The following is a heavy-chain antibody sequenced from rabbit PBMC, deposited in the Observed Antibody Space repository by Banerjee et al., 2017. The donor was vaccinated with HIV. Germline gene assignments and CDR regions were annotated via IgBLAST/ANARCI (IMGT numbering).Heavy chain of an antibody. CDR1: GIDFSSYY. CDR2: IYTTSGST. V-gene: IGHV1S43*01. D-gene: IGHD6-1*01. J-gene: IGHJ4*01. CDR3: ARDTYATSAYVFYFNL. Sequence: QQHLEESGGGLVKPGGTLTLTCKASGIDFSSYYMCWVRQAPGRGLELIACIYTTSGSTWYASWVNGRFTISRSTSLNTVDLQMTSLTAADTATYFCARDTYATSAYVFYFNLWGPGTLVTVS.